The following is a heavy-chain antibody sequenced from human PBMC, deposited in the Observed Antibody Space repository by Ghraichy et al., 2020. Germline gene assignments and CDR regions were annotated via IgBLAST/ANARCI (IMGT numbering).Heavy chain of an antibody. Sequence: ASVKVSCKASGYTFTGYYMHWVRQAPGQGLEWMGWINPNSGGTNYAQKFQGWVTMTRDTSISTAYMELSRLRSDDTAVYYCARDSLAAAGRYYYYGMDVWGQGTTVTVSS. V-gene: IGHV1-2*04. D-gene: IGHD6-13*01. J-gene: IGHJ6*02. CDR2: INPNSGGT. CDR3: ARDSLAAAGRYYYYGMDV. CDR1: GYTFTGYY.